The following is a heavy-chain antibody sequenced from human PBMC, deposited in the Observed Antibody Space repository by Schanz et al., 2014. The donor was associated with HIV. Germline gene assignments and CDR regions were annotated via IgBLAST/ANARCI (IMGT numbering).Heavy chain of an antibody. CDR1: GGSMSSGDHS. CDR3: ASLSSHYFDH. J-gene: IGHJ4*02. CDR2: IDHSGST. Sequence: QLQLQESGPGLVKPTQTLSLNCVVSGGSMSSGDHSWSWIRLPPGKGLEWIGNIDHSGSTYYNPSLKSRVPISVDMSKTQFSLKMTSVTAADTAVYYCASLSSHYFDHWGQGTLVTVSS. V-gene: IGHV4-30-2*01.